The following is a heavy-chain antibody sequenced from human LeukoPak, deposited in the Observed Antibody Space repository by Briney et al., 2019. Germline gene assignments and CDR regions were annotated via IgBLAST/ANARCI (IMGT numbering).Heavy chain of an antibody. J-gene: IGHJ3*02. D-gene: IGHD4-11*01. V-gene: IGHV3-20*01. CDR1: GFTFDDYG. Sequence: GGSLRLSCAASGFTFDDYGMSWVRQAPGKGLEWVSGINWNSGSTGYADSVKGRFTISRDNAKNSLYLQMNSLRAEDTALYHCARDGSTVNAFDIWGQGTMVTVSS. CDR2: INWNSGST. CDR3: ARDGSTVNAFDI.